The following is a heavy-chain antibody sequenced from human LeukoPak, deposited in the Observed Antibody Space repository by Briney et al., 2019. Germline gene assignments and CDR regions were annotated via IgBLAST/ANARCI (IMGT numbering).Heavy chain of an antibody. CDR1: GFTVSSNY. CDR2: IYSGGST. Sequence: GGSLRLSCAASGFTVSSNYMSRVRQAPGKGLEWVSVIYSGGSTYYADSVEGRFTISRDNSKNTLYLQMNSLRAEDTAVYYCAREGRGIAWSAFDIWGQGTMVTVSS. D-gene: IGHD2-21*01. J-gene: IGHJ3*02. V-gene: IGHV3-66*02. CDR3: AREGRGIAWSAFDI.